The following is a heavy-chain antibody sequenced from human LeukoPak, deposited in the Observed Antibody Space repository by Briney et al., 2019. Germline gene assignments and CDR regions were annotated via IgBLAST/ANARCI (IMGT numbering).Heavy chain of an antibody. Sequence: PSETLSLTCAVCGGSFSGYYWSWIRQPPGKGLEWIGEINHSGSTNYNPSLKSRVTISVDTSKNQFSLKLSSVTAADTAVYYCASAYGSGSYYEGAPNWFDPWGQGTLVTVSS. J-gene: IGHJ5*02. D-gene: IGHD3-10*01. CDR3: ASAYGSGSYYEGAPNWFDP. V-gene: IGHV4-34*01. CDR2: INHSGST. CDR1: GGSFSGYY.